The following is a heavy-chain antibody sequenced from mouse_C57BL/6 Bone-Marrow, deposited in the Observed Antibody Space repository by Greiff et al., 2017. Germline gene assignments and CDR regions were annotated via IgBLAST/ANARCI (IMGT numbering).Heavy chain of an antibody. V-gene: IGHV5-12*01. D-gene: IGHD1-2*01. CDR2: ISNGGGST. J-gene: IGHJ4*01. CDR1: GFTFSDYY. CDR3: ARPATTPFYAMDY. Sequence: DVKLVESGGGLVQPGGSLKLSCAASGFTFSDYYMYWVRQTPEKRLEWVAYISNGGGSTYYPDPVKGRFITSRDNAKNNLYLQMSRLKSEDTAMYYCARPATTPFYAMDYWGQGTSVTVSS.